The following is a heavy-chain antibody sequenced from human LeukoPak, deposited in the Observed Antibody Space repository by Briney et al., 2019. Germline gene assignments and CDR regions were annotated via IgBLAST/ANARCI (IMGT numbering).Heavy chain of an antibody. CDR3: ARGGGYCSTTSCGVVDY. CDR1: GGSISSYY. D-gene: IGHD2-2*01. J-gene: IGHJ4*02. V-gene: IGHV4-59*01. CDR2: IYYSGST. Sequence: SETLSLTCTVSGGSISSYYWSWIRQPPGKGLEWIGYIYYSGSTNYNPSLKSRVTISVDTSKNQFSLKLSSVTAADTAVYYCARGGGYCSTTSCGVVDYWGQGTLVTVSS.